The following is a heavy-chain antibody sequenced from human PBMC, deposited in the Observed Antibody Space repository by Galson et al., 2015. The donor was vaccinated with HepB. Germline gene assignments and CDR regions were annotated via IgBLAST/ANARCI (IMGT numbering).Heavy chain of an antibody. D-gene: IGHD3-22*01. CDR3: ARRGTYYYDSSGPADALDI. CDR2: IDPSDSYT. V-gene: IGHV5-10-1*01. J-gene: IGHJ3*02. CDR1: GYSFTSYW. Sequence: QSGAEVKKPGESLRISCKGSGYSFTSYWISWVRQMPGKGLEWMGRIDPSDSYTNYSPSFQGHVTISADKSISTAYLQWSSLKASDTAMYYCARRGTYYYDSSGPADALDIWGQGTMVTVSS.